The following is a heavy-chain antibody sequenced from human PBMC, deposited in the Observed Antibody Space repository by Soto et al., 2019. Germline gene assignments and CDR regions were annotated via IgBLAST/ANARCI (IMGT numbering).Heavy chain of an antibody. Sequence: GGSLRLSCAASGSTFSSYWMHWVRQAPGKGLVWVSRINSDGSSTSYADSVKGRITISRDNAKNTLYLQMNSLRAEDTAVYYCAREGSGYDFDYWGQGTLVTVSS. CDR1: GSTFSSYW. CDR2: INSDGSST. CDR3: AREGSGYDFDY. V-gene: IGHV3-74*01. J-gene: IGHJ4*02. D-gene: IGHD5-12*01.